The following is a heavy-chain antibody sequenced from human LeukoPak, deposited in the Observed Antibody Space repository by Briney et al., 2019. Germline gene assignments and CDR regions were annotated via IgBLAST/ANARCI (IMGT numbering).Heavy chain of an antibody. Sequence: GGSLRPSCAASGFTFSSYSMNWVRQAPGKGLEWVSSISSSSSYIYYADSVKGRFTISRDNSKNSLYLQMNSLRAEDTAVYYCARVHSSGWGDFDYWGQGTLVTVSS. V-gene: IGHV3-21*01. CDR3: ARVHSSGWGDFDY. CDR1: GFTFSSYS. CDR2: ISSSSSYI. D-gene: IGHD6-19*01. J-gene: IGHJ4*02.